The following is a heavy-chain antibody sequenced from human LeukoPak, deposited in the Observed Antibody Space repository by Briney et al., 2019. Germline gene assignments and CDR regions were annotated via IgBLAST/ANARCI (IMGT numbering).Heavy chain of an antibody. CDR3: ARSEKSVSARIPPLYYFDY. J-gene: IGHJ4*02. CDR2: MNTNTGNP. Sequence: ASVEVSCKASGHTFTSYAMNWVGQAPGQGLEWMGWMNTNTGNPTYAQGLTGRVVFSLDTSVSTAYLQISSLKAEDTAVYYCARSEKSVSARIPPLYYFDYWGQGTLVTVSS. CDR1: GHTFTSYA. D-gene: IGHD2-21*01. V-gene: IGHV7-4-1*02.